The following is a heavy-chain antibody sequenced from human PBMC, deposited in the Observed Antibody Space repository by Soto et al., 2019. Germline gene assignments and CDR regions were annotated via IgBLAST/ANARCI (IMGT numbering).Heavy chain of an antibody. J-gene: IGHJ5*02. CDR1: GGSFSGYY. CDR2: INHSGST. Sequence: SETLSLTCAVYGGSFSGYYWSWIRQPPGKGLEWIGEINHSGSTNYNPSLKSRVTISVDTSKNQFSLKLSSVTAADTAVYYCARHTYYDFWSGYPNWFDPWGQGTLVTVSS. CDR3: ARHTYYDFWSGYPNWFDP. D-gene: IGHD3-3*01. V-gene: IGHV4-34*01.